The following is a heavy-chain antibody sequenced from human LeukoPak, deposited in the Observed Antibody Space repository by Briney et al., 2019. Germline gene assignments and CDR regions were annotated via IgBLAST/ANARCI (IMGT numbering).Heavy chain of an antibody. CDR3: ARENYCTNGVCWAFDP. CDR2: IYYTGST. J-gene: IGHJ5*02. V-gene: IGHV4-39*07. D-gene: IGHD2-8*01. Sequence: PSETLSLTCTVSGGSISSSDYYWAWLRQPPGKGLEWIGNIYYTGSTSYNPSLKSRVTISVDTSKNQFSLQLSSVTAADTAVYYCARENYCTNGVCWAFDPWGQGTLVTVSS. CDR1: GGSISSSDYY.